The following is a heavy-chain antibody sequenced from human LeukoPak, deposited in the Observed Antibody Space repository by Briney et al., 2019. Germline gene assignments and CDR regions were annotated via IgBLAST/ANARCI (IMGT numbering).Heavy chain of an antibody. CDR2: INGDGRNI. D-gene: IGHD5-18*01. J-gene: IGHJ6*02. Sequence: PGGSLRLSCVASGFTFSSYWMHWVRQDPRKGLVWVSRINGDGRNINYADSVRGRFTISRDNAKNTLYLQMNTLRVEDTAVYYCARDRSPIQLWLLANGMDVWGQGTTVTVSS. CDR1: GFTFSSYW. CDR3: ARDRSPIQLWLLANGMDV. V-gene: IGHV3-74*01.